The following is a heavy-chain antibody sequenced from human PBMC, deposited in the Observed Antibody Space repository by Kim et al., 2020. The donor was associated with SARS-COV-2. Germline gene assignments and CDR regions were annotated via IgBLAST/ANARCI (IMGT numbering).Heavy chain of an antibody. CDR2: IYYSGST. CDR3: ARAVTGVGSGEYYMDV. Sequence: SETLSLTCTVSGGSISSYYWSWIRQPPGKGLEWIGYIYYSGSTNYNPSLKSRVTISVDTSKNQFSLKLSSVTAADTAVYYCARAVTGVGSGEYYMDVWGKGTTVTVSS. J-gene: IGHJ6*03. CDR1: GGSISSYY. V-gene: IGHV4-59*01. D-gene: IGHD4-17*01.